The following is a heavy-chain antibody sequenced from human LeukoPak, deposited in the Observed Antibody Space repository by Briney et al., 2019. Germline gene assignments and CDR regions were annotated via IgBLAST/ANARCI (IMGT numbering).Heavy chain of an antibody. J-gene: IGHJ4*02. CDR2: VNQGGSDK. CDR1: GFTFSGHW. D-gene: IGHD1-14*01. Sequence: GGSLRLSCAASGFTFSGHWMSWVRQAPGKGLEWVANVNQGGSDKYYVDPVKGRFTISRDNANNLLYLQMNSLRGEDTAVYYCTRDRSRAEDDWGQGTLVTVSS. CDR3: TRDRSRAEDD. V-gene: IGHV3-7*01.